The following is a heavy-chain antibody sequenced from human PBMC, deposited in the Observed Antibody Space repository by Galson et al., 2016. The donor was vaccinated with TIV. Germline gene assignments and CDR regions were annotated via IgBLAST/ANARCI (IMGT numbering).Heavy chain of an antibody. V-gene: IGHV4-31*03. D-gene: IGHD1-26*01. CDR3: ARWADSGSYYEYFNH. CDR2: IYNSGST. Sequence: LSLTCTVSGGSISSGGFYWSWLRQHPGKGLEWIGYIYNSGSTYYNPSLESRLIMSVDTSKNQFSLNLNSGTAADAAMYYCARWADSGSYYEYFNHWGQGTLVTVSS. CDR1: GGSISSGGFY. J-gene: IGHJ1*01.